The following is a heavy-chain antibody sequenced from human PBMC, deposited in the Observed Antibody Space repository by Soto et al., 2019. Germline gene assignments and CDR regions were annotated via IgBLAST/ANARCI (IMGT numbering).Heavy chain of an antibody. CDR2: ISAYNGNT. V-gene: IGHV1-18*01. CDR3: ARDILLDSSIWSWAYFDY. J-gene: IGHJ4*02. CDR1: GYTFTSYG. D-gene: IGHD6-13*01. Sequence: QVQLVQSGAEVKKPGASVKVSCKASGYTFTSYGISWVRQAPGQGLEWMGWISAYNGNTNYAQKLQGRVTMTTDTSTSTSYMELRSLRSDDTAVYYCARDILLDSSIWSWAYFDYWGQGTLVTVSS.